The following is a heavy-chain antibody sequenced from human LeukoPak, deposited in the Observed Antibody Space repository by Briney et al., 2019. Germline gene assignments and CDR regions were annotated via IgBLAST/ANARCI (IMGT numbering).Heavy chain of an antibody. CDR2: ISSSSSYI. D-gene: IGHD5-18*01. V-gene: IGHV3-21*01. CDR3: ARDTDTAMVN. CDR1: GFTFSSYS. J-gene: IGHJ4*02. Sequence: GGSLRLSCAASGFTFSSYSMNWVRQAPGKGLEWVSSISSSSSYIYYAGSVKGRFTISRDNAKNSLYLQMNSLRAEDTAVYYCARDTDTAMVNWGQGTLVTVSS.